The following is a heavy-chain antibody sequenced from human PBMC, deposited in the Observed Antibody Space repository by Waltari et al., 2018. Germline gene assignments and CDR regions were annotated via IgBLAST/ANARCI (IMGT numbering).Heavy chain of an antibody. V-gene: IGHV3-21*01. CDR2: ISTSSRYI. D-gene: IGHD2-15*01. Sequence: EVQLVESGGGLVKPGGSLRLSCAVSGFTFSSYSMNWVRQAPGQGLEWVSSISTSSRYIYYAGSVKGRFTISRDNAKNSLYLQMSSLRSEDTAVYYCARAYCSGGSCYSADLFDYLGQGTLVTVSS. J-gene: IGHJ4*02. CDR1: GFTFSSYS. CDR3: ARAYCSGGSCYSADLFDY.